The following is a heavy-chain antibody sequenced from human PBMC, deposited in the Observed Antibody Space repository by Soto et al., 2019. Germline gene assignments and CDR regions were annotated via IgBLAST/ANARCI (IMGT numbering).Heavy chain of an antibody. D-gene: IGHD1-1*01. CDR2: INHSGST. Sequence: SETLSLTCAVYGGYFSGYYWSWIRQPPGKGLEWIGEINHSGSTNYNPSLKSRVTISVDTSKNQFSLKLSSVTAADTAVYYCARAQLQYYYYYYMDVWGKGTTVT. CDR1: GGYFSGYY. CDR3: ARAQLQYYYYYYMDV. J-gene: IGHJ6*03. V-gene: IGHV4-34*01.